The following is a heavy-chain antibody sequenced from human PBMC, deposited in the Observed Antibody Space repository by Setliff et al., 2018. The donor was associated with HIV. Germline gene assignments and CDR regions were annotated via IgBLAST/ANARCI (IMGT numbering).Heavy chain of an antibody. D-gene: IGHD6-19*01. J-gene: IGHJ4*02. CDR3: AREPPSSGWYRADY. V-gene: IGHV1-18*01. CDR1: GYTFTSYG. Sequence: ASVKVSCKASGYTFTSYGISWVRQAPGQGLEWMGWISAYNGNTDYARNLQGRLTMTTDTSTSTAFMELRSLRSDDTAVYYCAREPPSSGWYRADYWGQGTLVTVSS. CDR2: ISAYNGNT.